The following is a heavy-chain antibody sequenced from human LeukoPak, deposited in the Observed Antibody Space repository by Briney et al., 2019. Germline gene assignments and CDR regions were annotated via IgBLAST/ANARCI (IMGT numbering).Heavy chain of an antibody. CDR1: GGSFSGYY. D-gene: IGHD2-8*02. V-gene: IGHV4-34*01. Sequence: KSSETLSLTCAVYGGSFSGYYWSWIRQPPGKGLEWIGEINHSGSTNYNPSLKSRVTISVDTSKNQFSLKLSSVTAADTAVYYCARVPDGGNDAVDIWGQGTMVTVSS. CDR3: ARVPDGGNDAVDI. CDR2: INHSGST. J-gene: IGHJ3*02.